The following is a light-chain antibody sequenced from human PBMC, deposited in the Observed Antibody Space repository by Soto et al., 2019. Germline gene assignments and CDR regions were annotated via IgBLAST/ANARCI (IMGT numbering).Light chain of an antibody. Sequence: EIVLTQSPATLSLSPGERATLSCRASQSVSSYLAWYQQKPGQAPRLLIYDASSRATGIPDRFSGSGSGTDFTFSISRLEAEDFAVYYCQQYGSSPPTFGQGTKVDIK. J-gene: IGKJ1*01. V-gene: IGKV3-20*01. CDR3: QQYGSSPPT. CDR1: QSVSSY. CDR2: DAS.